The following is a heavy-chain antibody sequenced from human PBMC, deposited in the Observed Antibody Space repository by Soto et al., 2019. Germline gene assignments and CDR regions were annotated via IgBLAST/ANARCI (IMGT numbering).Heavy chain of an antibody. CDR1: GFTFSSYG. D-gene: IGHD5-18*01. V-gene: IGHV3-33*01. CDR2: IWYDGSNK. Sequence: QAQLVESGGGVVQPGTALRLSCAASGFTFSSYGMHWVRQAPGKGLEWVAVIWYDGSNKYYADSVKGRFTISRDNSKNTLYLQMNSLRAEDTAVYYCARVGDDTAIDSWGQGTLVTVSS. CDR3: ARVGDDTAIDS. J-gene: IGHJ4*02.